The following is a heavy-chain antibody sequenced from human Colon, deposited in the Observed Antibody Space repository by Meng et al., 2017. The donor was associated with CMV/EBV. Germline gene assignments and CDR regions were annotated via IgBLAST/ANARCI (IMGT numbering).Heavy chain of an antibody. CDR1: GDTFDTCW. CDR2: IYPGDSDT. J-gene: IGHJ4*02. CDR3: ARRTGETLDY. Sequence: IPCEGSGDTFDTCWIGWVRQMPGKGLEWLGIIYPGDSDTRYSPSFRGQVTISADKSLSTAYLQLNSLKAADTAMYYCARRTGETLDYWGQGTLVTVSS. D-gene: IGHD7-27*01. V-gene: IGHV5-51*01.